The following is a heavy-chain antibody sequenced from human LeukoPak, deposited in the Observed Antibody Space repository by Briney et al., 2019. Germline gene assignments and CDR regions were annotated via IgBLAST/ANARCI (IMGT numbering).Heavy chain of an antibody. CDR1: GYTFTEYH. J-gene: IGHJ4*02. D-gene: IGHD3-10*01. Sequence: GASVKVSCKASGYTFTEYHIHWVRQAPGQGLEWMGWINPKNGDTKCAQKFQGRVTMTRDTSISTAYMGLSSLRSDDTAVYYCARVRGEDYWGQGTLVTVSS. V-gene: IGHV1-2*02. CDR2: INPKNGDT. CDR3: ARVRGEDY.